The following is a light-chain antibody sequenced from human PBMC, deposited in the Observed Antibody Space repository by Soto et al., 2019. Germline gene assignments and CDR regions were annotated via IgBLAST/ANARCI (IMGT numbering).Light chain of an antibody. CDR2: AAS. J-gene: IGKJ5*01. CDR1: QGISSD. Sequence: DIPLTPAPSFLSASLGDRVTITFLASQGISSDLAWYQQNPGKAPKLLIYAASTLQNGVPSTFSGSGSGTEFTLTISSLQPEDFGTYYCQQFKSYPITFGQGTRLEIK. CDR3: QQFKSYPIT. V-gene: IGKV1-9*01.